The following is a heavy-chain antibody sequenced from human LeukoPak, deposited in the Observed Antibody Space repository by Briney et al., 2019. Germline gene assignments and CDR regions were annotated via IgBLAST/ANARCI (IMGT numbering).Heavy chain of an antibody. CDR2: IYYSGST. Sequence: SETLSLTCTVSGVSISSTSYYWGWIRQPPGKGLEWIGTIYYSGSTYDNPSLKSRVTISIDTSKNQFSLKLNSVTAADTAVYHCARHGWDYDPGTYYTFDPWGQGTLVTVSS. CDR1: GVSISSTSYY. V-gene: IGHV4-39*07. J-gene: IGHJ5*02. D-gene: IGHD3-10*01. CDR3: ARHGWDYDPGTYYTFDP.